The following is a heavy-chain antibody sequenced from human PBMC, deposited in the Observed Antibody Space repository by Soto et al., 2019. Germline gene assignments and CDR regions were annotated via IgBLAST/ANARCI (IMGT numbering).Heavy chain of an antibody. CDR2: IYWDDDK. J-gene: IGHJ5*02. CDR3: AHSRYDILTGYPNCFDP. Sequence: QITLKESGPPLVKPTQTLTLTCTFSGFSLSTSGVGVGWIRQPPGKALEWLALIYWDDDKRYSPSLKSRLTITKDTSKNQVVLTMTNMDPVDTATYYCAHSRYDILTGYPNCFDPWGQGTLVTVSS. V-gene: IGHV2-5*02. D-gene: IGHD3-9*01. CDR1: GFSLSTSGVG.